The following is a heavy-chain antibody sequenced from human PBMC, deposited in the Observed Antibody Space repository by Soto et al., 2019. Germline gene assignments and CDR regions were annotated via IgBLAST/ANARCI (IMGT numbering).Heavy chain of an antibody. CDR3: VKDLRPNRGWFGP. CDR1: GFTFSSYA. D-gene: IGHD3-3*01. Sequence: GGSLRLSCAASGFTFSSYAMTWVRQAPGRGLEWVSGISGDGTRTYYGDSVKGRFTISRDNSKNTVFLQMNSLRAEDTALYYCVKDLRPNRGWFGPWGQGTRVTVSS. CDR2: ISGDGTRT. V-gene: IGHV3-23*01. J-gene: IGHJ5*02.